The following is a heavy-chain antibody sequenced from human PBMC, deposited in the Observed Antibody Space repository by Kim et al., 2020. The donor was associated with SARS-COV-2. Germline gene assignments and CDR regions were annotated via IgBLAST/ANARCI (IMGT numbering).Heavy chain of an antibody. V-gene: IGHV3-7*01. J-gene: IGHJ6*02. CDR1: GFRFENYW. D-gene: IGHD2-8*01. Sequence: GGSLRLSCAASGFRFENYWMAWVRQAPGKGLEWVANIKQDESEKYYVDSVKGRFTISRDNAENSLYLQMDSLRGEDTAVYYCARDGLSMTEDYYYAMDVWGQGTTVTVSS. CDR3: ARDGLSMTEDYYYAMDV. CDR2: IKQDESEK.